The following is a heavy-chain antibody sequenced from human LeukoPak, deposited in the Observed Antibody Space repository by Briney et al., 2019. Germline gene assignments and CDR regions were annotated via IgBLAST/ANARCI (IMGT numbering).Heavy chain of an antibody. J-gene: IGHJ4*02. CDR3: ARPGYSGYDHGAY. Sequence: GESLKISCKGSGYSFTSYWIGWVRQMPGKGLGWMGIIYPGDSDTRYSPSFQGQVTISADKSISTAYLQWSSLKASNTAMNYCARPGYSGYDHGAYWGQGTLVTFSS. V-gene: IGHV5-51*01. CDR1: GYSFTSYW. CDR2: IYPGDSDT. D-gene: IGHD5-12*01.